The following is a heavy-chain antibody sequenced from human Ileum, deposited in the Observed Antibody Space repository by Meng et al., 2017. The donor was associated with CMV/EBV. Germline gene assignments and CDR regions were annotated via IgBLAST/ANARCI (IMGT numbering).Heavy chain of an antibody. Sequence: YPFTDCLIHWVRQAHGQGLEWMGWINPKNGATNYAQQFQGRVAMTRDTSINTAYMELSGLTSDDTAIYYCARRFEEGLSGKRPWFDPWGQGALVTVSS. CDR2: INPKNGAT. D-gene: IGHD1-20*01. CDR3: ARRFEEGLSGKRPWFDP. CDR1: YPFTDCL. J-gene: IGHJ5*02. V-gene: IGHV1-2*02.